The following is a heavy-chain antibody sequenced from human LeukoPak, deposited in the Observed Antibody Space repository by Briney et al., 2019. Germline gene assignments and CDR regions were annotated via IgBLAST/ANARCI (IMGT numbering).Heavy chain of an antibody. CDR3: ARVPIRFGAFDI. V-gene: IGHV3-30-3*01. Sequence: GGSLRLSCAASGFTFSSYAMHWVRQAPGKGLEWVAVISYDGSNKYYADSVKGRFTISRDNSKNTLYLQMNSLRAEDTAVYYCARVPIRFGAFDIRGQGTVVTVSS. D-gene: IGHD3-3*01. CDR1: GFTFSSYA. J-gene: IGHJ3*02. CDR2: ISYDGSNK.